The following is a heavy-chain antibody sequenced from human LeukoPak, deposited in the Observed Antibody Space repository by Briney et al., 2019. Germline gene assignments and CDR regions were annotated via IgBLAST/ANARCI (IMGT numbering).Heavy chain of an antibody. CDR1: GFTFSSYG. D-gene: IGHD1-1*01. J-gene: IGHJ4*02. CDR2: IWYDGSNK. Sequence: GGSLRLSCAASGFTFSSYGMHWVRQAPGKGLEWVAVIWYDGSNKYYADSVKGRFTISRDNSKNTLYLQMNSLRAEDTAMYYCARRTALMGPASYFDYWGQGTLVTVSS. V-gene: IGHV3-33*01. CDR3: ARRTALMGPASYFDY.